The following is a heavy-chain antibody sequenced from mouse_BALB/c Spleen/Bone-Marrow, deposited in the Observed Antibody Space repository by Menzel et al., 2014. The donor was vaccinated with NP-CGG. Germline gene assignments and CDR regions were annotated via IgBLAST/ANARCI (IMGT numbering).Heavy chain of an antibody. CDR1: GYTFTSYY. CDR3: TRDHYYYGSSYWYFDV. CDR2: INPSNGGT. D-gene: IGHD1-1*01. J-gene: IGHJ1*01. Sequence: VQLQQSGAELVKPGASVKLSCKASGYTFTSYYMYWVKQRPGQGLEWTGGINPSNGGTNFNEKFKSKATLTVGKSSSTAYMQLSSLTSEDSAVYYCTRDHYYYGSSYWYFDVWGAGTTVTVSS. V-gene: IGHV1S81*02.